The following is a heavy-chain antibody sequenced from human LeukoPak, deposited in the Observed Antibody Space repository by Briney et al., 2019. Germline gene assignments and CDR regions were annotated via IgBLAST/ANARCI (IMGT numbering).Heavy chain of an antibody. Sequence: GGSLRLSCAASGFTFSSYSMNWVRQAPGKGLEWVSYISSSSSTIYYADSVKGRFTISRDNAKNSLYLQMNSLRAEDTAVYYCARWTKGRIAAAGYYYYMDVWGKGTTVAVSS. CDR1: GFTFSSYS. CDR2: ISSSSSTI. D-gene: IGHD6-13*01. J-gene: IGHJ6*03. V-gene: IGHV3-48*01. CDR3: ARWTKGRIAAAGYYYYMDV.